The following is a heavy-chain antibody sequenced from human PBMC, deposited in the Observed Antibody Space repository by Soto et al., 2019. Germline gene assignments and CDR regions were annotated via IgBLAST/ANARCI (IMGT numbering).Heavy chain of an antibody. Sequence: GGSLRLSCAASGFTFSSYGISWIRLSPGKGLEWVSDIIDSGASTYYADSVKGRFTISRDNSKSTLYLQMNSLRAEDTALYYCAKGRSYYYYYGVDVWGQGTTVTVS. CDR3: AKGRSYYYYYGVDV. V-gene: IGHV3-23*01. CDR1: GFTFSSYG. CDR2: IIDSGAST. J-gene: IGHJ6*02.